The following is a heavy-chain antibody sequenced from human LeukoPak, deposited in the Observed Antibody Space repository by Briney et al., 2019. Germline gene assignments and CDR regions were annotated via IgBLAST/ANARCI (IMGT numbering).Heavy chain of an antibody. Sequence: GGSLRLSCAALGFTFSSYGMHWVRQTPGKGLEWVAFIRHDGSYQQYADSVKGRFTVSRDNSKDMVYLQMNSLRTEDTAVYYCAKNRDSSDYPRDFDFWGQGTLVTVSS. D-gene: IGHD3-22*01. V-gene: IGHV3-30*02. J-gene: IGHJ4*02. CDR2: IRHDGSYQ. CDR1: GFTFSSYG. CDR3: AKNRDSSDYPRDFDF.